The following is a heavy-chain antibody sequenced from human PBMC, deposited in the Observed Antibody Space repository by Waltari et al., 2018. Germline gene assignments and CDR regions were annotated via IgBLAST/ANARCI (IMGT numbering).Heavy chain of an antibody. Sequence: QVQLQQWGAGLLKPSETLSLTCAVSGGSFSGYYWSWIRQPPGKGLEWIGEINHSGSTNYNPSLKSRVTISVDTSKNQFSLKLSSVTAADTAVYYCARRGYLVGATAFFDYWGQGTLVTVSS. J-gene: IGHJ4*02. CDR2: INHSGST. D-gene: IGHD1-26*01. CDR3: ARRGYLVGATAFFDY. CDR1: GGSFSGYY. V-gene: IGHV4-34*01.